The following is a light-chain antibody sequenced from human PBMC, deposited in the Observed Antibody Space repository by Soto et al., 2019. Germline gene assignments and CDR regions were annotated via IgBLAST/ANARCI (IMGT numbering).Light chain of an antibody. Sequence: VLPQSPATLSLSPGERATLSCRASENVRTFVDWYQQKPGQAPRLLIYGASNRATDIPARFSGSGSGTDFTLTISNLEPEDFAVYYCQQHSHWPPWTFGQGTKVAIK. CDR1: ENVRTF. J-gene: IGKJ1*01. V-gene: IGKV3-11*01. CDR2: GAS. CDR3: QQHSHWPPWT.